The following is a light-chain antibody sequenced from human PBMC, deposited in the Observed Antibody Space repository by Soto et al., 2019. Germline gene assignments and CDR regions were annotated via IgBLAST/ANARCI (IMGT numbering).Light chain of an antibody. CDR2: EDS. Sequence: QSALTQPDSVSGSLGQSITISCTGISSYVGIYNLVSWYQQHPGRVPKLIIYEDSMRPSGVSDRFSGSKSGNTASLTISGLQAEDEADYYCCSYAYSSVVFGGGTKLTVL. V-gene: IGLV2-23*01. CDR3: CSYAYSSVV. CDR1: SSYVGIYNL. J-gene: IGLJ2*01.